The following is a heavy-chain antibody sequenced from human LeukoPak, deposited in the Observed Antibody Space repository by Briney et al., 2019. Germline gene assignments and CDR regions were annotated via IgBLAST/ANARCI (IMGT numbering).Heavy chain of an antibody. CDR1: GFTFSTYA. Sequence: GGSLRLSCAASGFTFSTYAMSWVRQAPGQGLEWVSKICGSGGSTFYADSGKVRFTIARDNSENKLDLQMNSLRVEARAIYSRAKSTGSVPIDYWGQGTLFTVSS. CDR2: ICGSGGST. CDR3: AKSTGSVPIDY. D-gene: IGHD1-14*01. J-gene: IGHJ4*02. V-gene: IGHV3-23*01.